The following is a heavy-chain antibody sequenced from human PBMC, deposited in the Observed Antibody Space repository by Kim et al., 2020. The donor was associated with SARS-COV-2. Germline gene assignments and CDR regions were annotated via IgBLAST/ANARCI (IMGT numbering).Heavy chain of an antibody. D-gene: IGHD3-16*02. V-gene: IGHV4-39*01. Sequence: SETLSLTCTVSGGSISSSSYYWGWIRQPPGKGLEWIGSIYYSGSTYYNPSLKSRVTISVDTSKNQFSLKLSSVTAADTAVYYCARRESAFGGVIVDYWGPGNL. CDR1: GGSISSSSYY. CDR2: IYYSGST. CDR3: ARRESAFGGVIVDY. J-gene: IGHJ4*02.